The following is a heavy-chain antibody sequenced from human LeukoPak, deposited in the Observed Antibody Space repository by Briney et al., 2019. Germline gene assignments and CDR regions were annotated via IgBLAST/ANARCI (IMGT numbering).Heavy chain of an antibody. Sequence: SVKVSCKASGGTVSSNAISWVRQAPGQGLEWMGGIIPIFGTANYAQKFQGGVTITADESTSTAYMELSSLRSEDTAVYYCARGPNCGGDCYPIYFDYWGQRTLVTVSS. CDR2: IIPIFGTA. CDR1: GGTVSSNA. V-gene: IGHV1-69*13. D-gene: IGHD2-21*02. CDR3: ARGPNCGGDCYPIYFDY. J-gene: IGHJ4*02.